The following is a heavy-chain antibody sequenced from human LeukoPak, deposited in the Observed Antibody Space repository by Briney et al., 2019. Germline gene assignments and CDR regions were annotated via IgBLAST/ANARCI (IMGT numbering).Heavy chain of an antibody. Sequence: ASVKVSCKVSGYTLTELSMNWVRQAPGKGLEWMGGFDPEDGETIYAQKFQGRVTMTEDTSTDTAYMELSSLRSEDTAVYYCATFPLAYCGGDCYSGYFQHWGQGTLVTVSS. J-gene: IGHJ1*01. CDR1: GYTLTELS. CDR3: ATFPLAYCGGDCYSGYFQH. V-gene: IGHV1-24*01. D-gene: IGHD2-21*02. CDR2: FDPEDGET.